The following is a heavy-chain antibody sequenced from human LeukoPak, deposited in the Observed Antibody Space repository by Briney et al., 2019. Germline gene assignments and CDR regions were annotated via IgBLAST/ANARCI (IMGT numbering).Heavy chain of an antibody. V-gene: IGHV3-43*02. CDR2: ISGDGGST. Sequence: GGSLRLSCAASGFTFDDYAMHWVRQAPGKGLEWVSLISGDGGSTYYADSVKGRFTISRDNSKNSLYLQMNSLRTEDTALYFCAKDNYDSSGYYYSMEDSSWFDLWGQGTLVTVSS. J-gene: IGHJ5*02. CDR3: AKDNYDSSGYYYSMEDSSWFDL. CDR1: GFTFDDYA. D-gene: IGHD3-22*01.